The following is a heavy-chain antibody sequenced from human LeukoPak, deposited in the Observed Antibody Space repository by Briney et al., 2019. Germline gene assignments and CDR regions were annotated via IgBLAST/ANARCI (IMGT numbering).Heavy chain of an antibody. J-gene: IGHJ4*02. CDR1: GYSLSSYW. CDR2: IAPGDSDT. CDR3: ARLRGSSAWPFDY. Sequence: GESLKISCKASGYSLSSYWIAWVRQMPDKGLEWMGIIAPGDSDTRYSPSFQGQVTISADKSITTAYLQWSSLKASDTAMYYCARLRGSSAWPFDYWGQGTLVTVSS. D-gene: IGHD6-19*01. V-gene: IGHV5-51*01.